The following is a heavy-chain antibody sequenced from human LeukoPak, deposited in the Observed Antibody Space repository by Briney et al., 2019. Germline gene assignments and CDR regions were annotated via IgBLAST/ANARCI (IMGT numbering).Heavy chain of an antibody. CDR1: GFTVSSNY. D-gene: IGHD1-26*01. V-gene: IGHV3-53*01. CDR2: SYSGGST. CDR3: AREVGATRGLDP. Sequence: GGALRLSCAGSGFTVSSNYMSWLRQAPGKGLEGVSISYSGGSTYYADPVKGRFTLYRDTSKNTLYLQMNRLRAEDTAVYYCAREVGATRGLDPWGQGSLVTVSS. J-gene: IGHJ5*02.